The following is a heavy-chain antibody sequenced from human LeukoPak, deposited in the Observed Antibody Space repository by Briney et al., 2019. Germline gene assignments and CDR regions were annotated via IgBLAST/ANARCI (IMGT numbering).Heavy chain of an antibody. CDR3: ARRITMVRGVIITEVHDAFDI. J-gene: IGHJ3*02. CDR2: IYPGDSDT. D-gene: IGHD3-10*01. V-gene: IGHV5-51*01. CDR1: GYSFTSYW. Sequence: GESLKISCKGSGYSFTSYWIGWVRQMPGKGLEWMGIIYPGDSDTRYRASFQGQVTISADKSISTAYLQWSSLEASDTAMYYCARRITMVRGVIITEVHDAFDIWGQGTMVTVSS.